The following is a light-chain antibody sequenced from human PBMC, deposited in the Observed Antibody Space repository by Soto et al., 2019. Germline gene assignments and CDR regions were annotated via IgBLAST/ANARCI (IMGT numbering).Light chain of an antibody. CDR2: DVT. V-gene: IGLV2-11*01. Sequence: VLTQPRSVSGSPGQSVAISCTGTGSDVGGYNYVSWYQQHPGKAPKLIIYDVTKRPSGVPDRFSGSKSGNTASLTVSGLQAEDEADYYCSSYAGSSNVFGTGTKVTVL. CDR3: SSYAGSSNV. CDR1: GSDVGGYNY. J-gene: IGLJ1*01.